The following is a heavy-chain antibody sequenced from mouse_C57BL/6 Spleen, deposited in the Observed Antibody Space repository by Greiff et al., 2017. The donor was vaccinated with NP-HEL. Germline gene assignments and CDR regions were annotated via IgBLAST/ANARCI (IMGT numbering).Heavy chain of an antibody. CDR2: IYPGSGST. Sequence: QVQLQQPGAELVKPGASVKMSCKASGYTFTSYWITWVKQRPGQGLEWIGDIYPGSGSTNYNEKFKSKATLTVVTSSSTAYMQLSSLTSEDSAVYYCARARLRRDFDYWGQGTTLTVSS. D-gene: IGHD2-4*01. CDR3: ARARLRRDFDY. V-gene: IGHV1-55*01. J-gene: IGHJ2*01. CDR1: GYTFTSYW.